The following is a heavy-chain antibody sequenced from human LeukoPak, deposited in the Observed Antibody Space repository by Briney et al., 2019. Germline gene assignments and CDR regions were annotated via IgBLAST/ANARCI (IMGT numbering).Heavy chain of an antibody. CDR2: ITSSSEYI. CDR3: AADKHYYYYLDV. V-gene: IGHV3-21*01. J-gene: IGHJ6*03. CDR1: GFTFSSYT. Sequence: GGSLRLSCAASGFTFSSYTKNWVRQAPGKGGEGGASITSSSEYIYYADSVKGRFTISRDNAKKSLYLQINSMRAEETAVYYCAADKHYYYYLDVWGKGTTVAISS.